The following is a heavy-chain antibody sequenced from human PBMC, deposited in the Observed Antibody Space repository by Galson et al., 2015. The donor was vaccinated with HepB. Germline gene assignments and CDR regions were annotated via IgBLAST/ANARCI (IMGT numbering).Heavy chain of an antibody. CDR1: GFLFNVEA. J-gene: IGHJ6*02. Sequence: SLRLSCAASGFLFNVEAMYWVRRAPDKGLEFVAATSYDDNTKYYADSVRGRFTISRDNSKNTLYLQMNSLRLEDTGLYYCAKGWGLGVWGQGATVTVSS. D-gene: IGHD3-16*01. CDR3: AKGWGLGV. V-gene: IGHV3-30*04. CDR2: TSYDDNTK.